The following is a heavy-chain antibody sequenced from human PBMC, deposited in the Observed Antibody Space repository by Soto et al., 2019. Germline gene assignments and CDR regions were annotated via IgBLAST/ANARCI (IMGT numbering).Heavy chain of an antibody. Sequence: ASVKVCCKASGYTFTSYGISWVRQAPGQGLEWMGWISAYNGNTNYAQKLQGRVTMTTDTSTSTAYMELRSLRSDDTAVYYCALVSRGDFDWLFPFDYWGQGTLVTVSS. V-gene: IGHV1-18*01. CDR1: GYTFTSYG. D-gene: IGHD3-9*01. CDR3: ALVSRGDFDWLFPFDY. CDR2: ISAYNGNT. J-gene: IGHJ4*02.